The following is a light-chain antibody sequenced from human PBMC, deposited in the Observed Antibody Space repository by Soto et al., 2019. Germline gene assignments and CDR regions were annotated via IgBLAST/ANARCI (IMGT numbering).Light chain of an antibody. CDR2: AAA. CDR1: QSIGNY. V-gene: IGKV1-39*01. CDR3: QQSHSPPWT. Sequence: DIQMTQSPSSLSASVGDRVTITCRASQSIGNYLNWYQGKPGKAPKVLIFAAATLQTGVPSRFSGRGSGTDFTLIISSLQPDDFAIYYCQQSHSPPWTFGQGTKVGIK. J-gene: IGKJ1*01.